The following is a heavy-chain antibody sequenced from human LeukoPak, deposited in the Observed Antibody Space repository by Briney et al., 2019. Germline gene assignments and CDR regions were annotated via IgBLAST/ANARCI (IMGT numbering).Heavy chain of an antibody. CDR2: IRSKANSYAT. V-gene: IGHV3-73*01. CDR1: GFTFSGSA. J-gene: IGHJ4*02. CDR3: TRHVPNRGYANFEY. Sequence: GGSLRLSCAASGFTFSGSAMHWVRQASGKGLEWVGRIRSKANSYATAYAASVKGRFTISRDDSKNTAYLQMNNLKAEDTAVYYCTRHVPNRGYANFEYWGQGTLVTVSS. D-gene: IGHD5-12*01.